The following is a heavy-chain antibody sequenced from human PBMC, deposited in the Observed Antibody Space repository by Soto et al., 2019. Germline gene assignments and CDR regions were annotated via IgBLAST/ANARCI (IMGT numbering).Heavy chain of an antibody. V-gene: IGHV4-59*01. CDR3: ARYYDFWRGYYPADWFDP. CDR2: IYYSGST. CDR1: GGSISSYD. Sequence: PSETLSLTCTVSGGSISSYDWSWIRQPPGKGLEWIGYIYYSGSTNYNPSLKSRVTISVDTSKNQFSLKLSSVTAADTAVYYCARYYDFWRGYYPADWFDPWGQGTLVTVSS. J-gene: IGHJ5*02. D-gene: IGHD3-3*01.